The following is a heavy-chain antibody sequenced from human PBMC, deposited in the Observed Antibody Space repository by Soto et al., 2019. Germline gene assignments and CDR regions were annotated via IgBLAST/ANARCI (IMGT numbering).Heavy chain of an antibody. CDR3: ARTDRDFYGLDV. V-gene: IGHV3-13*05. Sequence: EVQLVESGGGLVQPGGSLRLSCEASGFTFRNYDMHWVRQGTGKGLEWVSGISAAGDPDYADSVEGRFTISRENAQNSFFLQMNTLGVGHTAVYYCARTDRDFYGLDVWGQGPTVIVSS. CDR2: ISAAGDP. CDR1: GFTFRNYD. J-gene: IGHJ6*02.